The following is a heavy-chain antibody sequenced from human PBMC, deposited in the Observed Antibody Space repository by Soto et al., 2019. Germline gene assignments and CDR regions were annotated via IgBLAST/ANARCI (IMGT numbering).Heavy chain of an antibody. CDR3: ARGQRFSDWFDP. J-gene: IGHJ5*02. D-gene: IGHD3-3*01. Sequence: SETLSLTCTVSGGSIGSHYWTWIRQPAGKGLGWIGHIYGSGSTKYNPSLQSRVTMSLDTSKNQFSLRLESVTAADTAVYYCARGQRFSDWFDPWGQGTLVTVSS. V-gene: IGHV4-4*07. CDR2: IYGSGST. CDR1: GGSIGSHY.